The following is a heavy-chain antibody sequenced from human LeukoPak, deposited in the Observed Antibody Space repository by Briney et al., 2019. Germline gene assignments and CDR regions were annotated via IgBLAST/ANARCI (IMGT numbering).Heavy chain of an antibody. Sequence: SGPTLVNPTQTLTLTCTFSGFSLSTSGVGVGWIRQPPGKALEWLALIYWNDDKRYSPSLKSRLTITKDTSKNQVVLTMTNMDPVDTATYYCAHRTCQGYCSSTSSNWFDPWGQGTLVTVSS. J-gene: IGHJ5*02. CDR3: AHRTCQGYCSSTSSNWFDP. CDR2: IYWNDDK. D-gene: IGHD2-2*01. CDR1: GFSLSTSGVG. V-gene: IGHV2-5*01.